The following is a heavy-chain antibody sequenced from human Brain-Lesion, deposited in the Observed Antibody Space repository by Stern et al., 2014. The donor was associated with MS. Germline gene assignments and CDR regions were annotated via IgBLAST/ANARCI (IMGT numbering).Heavy chain of an antibody. Sequence: VQLEESGPGLVKPSETLSLTCTVAGGSVSSTSYAWAWIRQPPVKGLEWIGTIYYSGNTYYSPSLKSRLTISLDTSKNQFSLQLRFVTAADTAVYYCAGEEDIRYCSGGSCTGNWFDPWGQGTLVTVSS. J-gene: IGHJ5*02. CDR2: IYYSGNT. CDR1: GGSVSSTSYA. V-gene: IGHV4-39*01. CDR3: AGEEDIRYCSGGSCTGNWFDP. D-gene: IGHD2-15*01.